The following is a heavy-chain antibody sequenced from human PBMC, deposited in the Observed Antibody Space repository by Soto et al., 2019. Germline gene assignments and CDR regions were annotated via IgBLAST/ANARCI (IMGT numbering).Heavy chain of an antibody. CDR2: MNPINGAT. CDR3: GRGPSPRAPAGGTPYYYAMDV. V-gene: IGHV1-8*02. CDR1: GYDFTAYD. J-gene: IGHJ6*02. Sequence: ASVKVSCKASGYDFTAYDINWVRQASGQGLEWMGWMNPINGATGTARRFQGRVSMTRNTATGTAYLELTSLRSDDTAVYYCGRGPSPRAPAGGTPYYYAMDVWGQGTTVTVSS. D-gene: IGHD6-13*01.